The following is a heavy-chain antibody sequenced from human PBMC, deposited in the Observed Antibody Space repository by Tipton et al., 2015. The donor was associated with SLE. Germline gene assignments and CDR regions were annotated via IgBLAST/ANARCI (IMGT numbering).Heavy chain of an antibody. V-gene: IGHV4-4*07. CDR2: IYTSGST. D-gene: IGHD3-22*01. J-gene: IGHJ3*02. CDR1: GGSISSYY. Sequence: TLSLTCTVSGGSISSYYWSWIRQPAGKGLEWIGRIYTSGSTNYNPSLKSRVTMSVDTSKNQFSLKLSSVTAADTAVYYCARDGAMIVPRGSSDIWGQGTMVTVSS. CDR3: ARDGAMIVPRGSSDI.